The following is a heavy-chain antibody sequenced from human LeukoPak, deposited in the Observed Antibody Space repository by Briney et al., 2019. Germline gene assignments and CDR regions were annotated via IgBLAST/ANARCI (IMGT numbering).Heavy chain of an antibody. CDR2: INPSGGST. CDR3: ARITILYYFDS. V-gene: IGHV1-46*01. J-gene: IGHJ4*02. D-gene: IGHD5-24*01. CDR1: GYTFISYF. Sequence: ASVKVSCKASGYTFISYFIHWVRQAPGQGLEWMGIINPSGGSTTYAQNFQGRVIMTRDTSISTAYMELSSLRSDDTAVYYCARITILYYFDSWGQGTLVTVSS.